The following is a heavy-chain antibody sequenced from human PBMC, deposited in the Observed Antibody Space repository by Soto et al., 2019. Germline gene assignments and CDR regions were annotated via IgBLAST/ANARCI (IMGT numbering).Heavy chain of an antibody. Sequence: SETLSLTCAVSSGSISSGGYSWSWIRQPPGKGLEWIGYIYHSGSTYYNPSLKSRVTISVDRSKNQFSLKLSSVTAADTAVYYCARGNSGYDGDWFDPWGQGTLVTVSS. CDR2: IYHSGST. CDR1: SGSISSGGYS. V-gene: IGHV4-30-2*01. J-gene: IGHJ5*02. CDR3: ARGNSGYDGDWFDP. D-gene: IGHD5-12*01.